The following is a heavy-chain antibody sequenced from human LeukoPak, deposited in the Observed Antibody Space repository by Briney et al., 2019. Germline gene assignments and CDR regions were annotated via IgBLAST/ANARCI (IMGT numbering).Heavy chain of an antibody. CDR2: IKSKTDDRTT. CDR1: GFTFSNAW. V-gene: IGHV3-15*01. CDR3: TTDPSHSSGWYGDAFDI. Sequence: PGGSLRLSCAASGFTFSNAWMSWVRQAPGKGLEWVGRIKSKTDDRTTDYAAPVKGRFTISRDDSKNTLYLQMNSLKTEDTAVYYCTTDPSHSSGWYGDAFDIWGQGTMVTVSS. D-gene: IGHD6-19*01. J-gene: IGHJ3*02.